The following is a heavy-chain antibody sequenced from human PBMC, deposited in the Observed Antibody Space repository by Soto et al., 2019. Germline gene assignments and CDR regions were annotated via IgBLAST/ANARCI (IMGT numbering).Heavy chain of an antibody. CDR2: INHSGGT. V-gene: IGHV4-34*01. J-gene: IGHJ6*02. CDR1: GGSFSNYY. D-gene: IGHD3-10*01. Sequence: PSETLSLTCAFYGGSFSNYYWSWIRQPPGKGLECIGEINHSGGTNYNPSLKSRVTMSVDTSKNQFSLELTSVTAADTAVYYCARGLRASYGVRLSYSYYGMDVWGQGTTVTV. CDR3: ARGLRASYGVRLSYSYYGMDV.